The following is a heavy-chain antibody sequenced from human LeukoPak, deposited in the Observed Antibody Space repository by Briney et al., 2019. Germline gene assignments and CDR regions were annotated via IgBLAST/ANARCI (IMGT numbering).Heavy chain of an antibody. CDR2: ISGSGGNT. V-gene: IGHV3-23*01. CDR1: GFTFRRYG. CDR3: AGGPSGYHNT. Sequence: GGSLRLSCAASGFTFRRYGMTWVRQAPGKGLEWVSSISGSGGNTYYADSVKGRFTISRDNSKNTLYLQMNSLRAEDTAVYYCAGGPSGYHNTGGQGTLVTVSS. J-gene: IGHJ4*02. D-gene: IGHD5-12*01.